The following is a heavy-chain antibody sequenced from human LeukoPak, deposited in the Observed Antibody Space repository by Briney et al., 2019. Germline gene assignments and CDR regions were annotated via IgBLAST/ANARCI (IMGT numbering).Heavy chain of an antibody. V-gene: IGHV4-59*12. CDR1: GGSISSYY. CDR3: ARDPNNAYFDY. J-gene: IGHJ4*02. D-gene: IGHD1/OR15-1a*01. Sequence: SETLSLTCTVSGGSISSYYWSWIRQPPGKGLEWIGYIYYSGSTNYNPSLKSRVTISVDTSKNQFSLKLSSVTAADTAVYYCARDPNNAYFDYWGQGTLVTVSS. CDR2: IYYSGST.